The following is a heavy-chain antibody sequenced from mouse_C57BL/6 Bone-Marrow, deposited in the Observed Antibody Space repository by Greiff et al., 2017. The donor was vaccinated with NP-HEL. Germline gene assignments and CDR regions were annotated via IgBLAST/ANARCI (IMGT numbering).Heavy chain of an antibody. CDR3: TGYYSNYYAMDY. J-gene: IGHJ4*01. V-gene: IGHV6-3*01. D-gene: IGHD2-5*01. CDR1: GFTFSNYW. Sequence: EVQLVEPGGGLVQPGGSMKLSCVASGFTFSNYWMNWVRQSPEKGLEWVAQIRLKSDNYATHYAESVKGRFTISRDDSKSSVYLQMNNLGAEDTGIYYGTGYYSNYYAMDYRGQGTSGTVSS. CDR2: IRLKSDNYAT.